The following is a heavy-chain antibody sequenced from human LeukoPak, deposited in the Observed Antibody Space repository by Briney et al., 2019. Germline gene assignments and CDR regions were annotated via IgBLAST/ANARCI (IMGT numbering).Heavy chain of an antibody. J-gene: IGHJ4*02. CDR3: AKVYTSGWPLDY. CDR1: GFTFCSDG. Sequence: GGALRLSCVASGFTFCSDGMRWVRHAPGKGLGWGTFIRYDGNQKYYAASVKGRFTISRDNSNNTLYLQMNSLRAEDTAVYYCAKVYTSGWPLDYWGQGTLVTVSS. V-gene: IGHV3-30*02. D-gene: IGHD6-19*01. CDR2: IRYDGNQK.